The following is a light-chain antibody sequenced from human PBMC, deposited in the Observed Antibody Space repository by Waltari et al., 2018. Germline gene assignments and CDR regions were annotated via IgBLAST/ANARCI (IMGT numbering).Light chain of an antibody. J-gene: IGLJ3*02. CDR1: SGHSSNV. V-gene: IGLV4-69*01. Sequence: QLVLTQSPSASASLGASAKPTCTLSSGHSSNVIAWLQQQPEKGPRYLMKVNSDGSHSTGDTIPDRFSGSSSGAEHYLTISSLQSEDEADYYCQTGGHGTWVFGGGTKLTVL. CDR2: VNSDGSH. CDR3: QTGGHGTWV.